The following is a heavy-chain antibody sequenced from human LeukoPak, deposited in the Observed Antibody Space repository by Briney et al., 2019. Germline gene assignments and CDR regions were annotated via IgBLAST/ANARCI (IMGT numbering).Heavy chain of an antibody. CDR3: ARSSSSGWGFRFDP. V-gene: IGHV4-59*01. CDR1: GGSISSYY. D-gene: IGHD6-19*01. CDR2: IYYSGST. J-gene: IGHJ5*02. Sequence: PSETLSLTCTVSGGSISSYYWSWFRQPPGKGLEWIGYIYYSGSTNYNPSLKSRVTISVDTSKNQFSLKLSSVTAADTAMYYCARSSSSGWGFRFDPWGQGTLVTVSS.